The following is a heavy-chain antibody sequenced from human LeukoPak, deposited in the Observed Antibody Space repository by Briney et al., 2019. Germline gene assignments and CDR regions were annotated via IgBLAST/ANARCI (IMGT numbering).Heavy chain of an antibody. CDR3: ARERELLRGGAFDI. CDR2: IYTSGST. J-gene: IGHJ3*02. D-gene: IGHD1-26*01. V-gene: IGHV4-61*02. Sequence: KASETLSLTCTVSGGSISSSSYYWTWIRQPAGKGLEWIGRIYTSGSTNYNPSLKSRVTMSVDTSKNQFSLKLSSVTAADTAVYYCARERELLRGGAFDIWGQGTMVTVSS. CDR1: GGSISSSSYY.